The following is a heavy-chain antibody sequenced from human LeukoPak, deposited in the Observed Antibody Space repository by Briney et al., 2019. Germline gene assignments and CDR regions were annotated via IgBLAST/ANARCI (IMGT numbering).Heavy chain of an antibody. J-gene: IGHJ4*02. CDR3: ARHASVSGNWPRPLDS. CDR2: IYYSGST. Sequence: SETLSLTCTVSGGSISSSSYYWGWIRQPPGKGMEWIGNIYYSGSTYYNPSLKSRVTISVDTSKNQFSLKLTSVTAADTAVYYCARHASVSGNWPRPLDSCGQGSLVTVSS. D-gene: IGHD6-19*01. CDR1: GGSISSSSYY. V-gene: IGHV4-39*01.